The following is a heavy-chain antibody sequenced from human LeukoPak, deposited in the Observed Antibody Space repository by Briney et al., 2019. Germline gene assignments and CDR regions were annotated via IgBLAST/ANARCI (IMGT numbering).Heavy chain of an antibody. J-gene: IGHJ4*02. CDR2: IKQDGSDK. CDR1: GFTFRIYW. CDR3: ARGYCTGSSCSRSY. D-gene: IGHD2-2*01. V-gene: IGHV3-7*01. Sequence: GGSLRLSCAASGFTFRIYWMNWVRQAPGKGLEWLANIKQDGSDKNYVDSVKGRFIISRDNAKNSLYLQMNSLRAEDTAVYYCARGYCTGSSCSRSYWGQGTPATVSS.